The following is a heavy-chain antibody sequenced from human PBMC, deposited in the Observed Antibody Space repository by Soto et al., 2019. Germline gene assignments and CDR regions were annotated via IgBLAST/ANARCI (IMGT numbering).Heavy chain of an antibody. CDR3: AKVGLGDYANSAGEGYFYYYYMDV. CDR2: FSSSGSAT. Sequence: EVKLLESGGGLVPPGGSLRLSCAASGFTFGSYAMAWVRQAPAKGLEWVSTFSSSGSATYYADSVKGRFTISRDNSKNSLYLQMRSLRAEDTAIYYCAKVGLGDYANSAGEGYFYYYYMDVWGKGTTVTVSS. J-gene: IGHJ6*03. CDR1: GFTFGSYA. V-gene: IGHV3-23*01. D-gene: IGHD3-16*01.